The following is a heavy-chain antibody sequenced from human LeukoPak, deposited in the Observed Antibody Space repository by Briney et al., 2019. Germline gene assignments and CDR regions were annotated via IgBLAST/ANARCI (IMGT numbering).Heavy chain of an antibody. CDR1: GFSLSTSAVG. CDR2: ISWNDDK. D-gene: IGHD3-16*02. V-gene: IGHV2-5*01. Sequence: SGPTLVNPTQTLTLTCTFSGFSLSTSAVGVGWIRQPPGKALEWLALISWNDDKRYSPSLKSRLTITKDTSKNQVVLTMTNMDPVDTATYYCAHSGSYDYVWGSYRPASFFDYWGQGTLVTVSS. J-gene: IGHJ4*02. CDR3: AHSGSYDYVWGSYRPASFFDY.